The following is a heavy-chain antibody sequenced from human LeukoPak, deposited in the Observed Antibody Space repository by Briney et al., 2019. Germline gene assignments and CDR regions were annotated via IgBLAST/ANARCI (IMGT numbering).Heavy chain of an antibody. V-gene: IGHV4-34*01. D-gene: IGHD6-13*01. CDR1: GGSFSGYY. Sequence: SETLSLTCAVYGGSFSGYYWSWIRQPPGKGLEWIGEINHSGSTYYNPSLKSRVTISVDTSKNQFSLKLSSVTAADTAVYYCASISTIAAAGNAFDYWGQGTLVTVSS. CDR3: ASISTIAAAGNAFDY. J-gene: IGHJ4*02. CDR2: INHSGST.